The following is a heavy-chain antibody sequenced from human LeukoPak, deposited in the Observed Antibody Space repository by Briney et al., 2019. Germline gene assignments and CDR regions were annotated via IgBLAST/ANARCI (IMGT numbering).Heavy chain of an antibody. J-gene: IGHJ3*02. CDR3: ARSQRVDGFDI. CDR1: GYTFTSYY. CDR2: INPSGGST. Sequence: GASVKVSCKAFGYTFTSYYMHWVRQAPGQGLDWMGIINPSGGSTTYAQKFQGRVTMTSDMYTTTVYMELSGLRSEDTAVYYCARSQRVDGFDIWGQGTIVSVSS. V-gene: IGHV1-46*01.